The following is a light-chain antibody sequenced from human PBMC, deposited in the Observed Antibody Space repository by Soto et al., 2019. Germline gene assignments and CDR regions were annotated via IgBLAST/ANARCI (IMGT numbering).Light chain of an antibody. CDR2: DAS. CDR3: QQRYDWPRIT. Sequence: EIVLTQSPATLPLSPGERATLSCRASQSVSSHLAWYQQKPGQAPRLLIYDASNRATGIPARFSGSGSGTDFTLTISGLEPEDCAIYYCQQRYDWPRITFGGGTKVEIK. V-gene: IGKV3-11*01. J-gene: IGKJ4*01. CDR1: QSVSSH.